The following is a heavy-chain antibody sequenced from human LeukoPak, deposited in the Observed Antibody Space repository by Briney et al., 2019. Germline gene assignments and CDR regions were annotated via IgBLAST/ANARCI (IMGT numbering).Heavy chain of an antibody. CDR3: TTEHSWEPRFDP. CDR1: GLTVTNAW. CDR2: IASKTDGGAT. Sequence: GGSLRLSCSASGLTVTNAWMNWVRQAPGEGLDWVGRIASKTDGGATDYAAPVKGRFTISRDDSKNTLNLQMNSLKTEDTAVYYCTTEHSWEPRFDPWGQGTLVTVSS. V-gene: IGHV3-15*07. D-gene: IGHD1-26*01. J-gene: IGHJ5*02.